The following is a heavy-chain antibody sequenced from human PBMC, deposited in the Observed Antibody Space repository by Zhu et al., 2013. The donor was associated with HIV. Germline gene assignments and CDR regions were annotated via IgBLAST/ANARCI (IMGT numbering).Heavy chain of an antibody. V-gene: IGHV3-53*01. D-gene: IGHD2-21*02. CDR1: GFTVSNNY. J-gene: IGHJ4*02. CDR3: ATSEAYCGGDCRIGDY. CDR2: IYSVGTK. Sequence: EVQLVESGGGLIQPGGSLRLSCAASGFTVSNNYMSWVRQAPGRGLEWVSVIYSVGTKYYADSVKGRFTISRDNSRNTLYLQMNSLRADDTAVYYCATSEAYCGGDCRIGDYWGPGEPWVTVSS.